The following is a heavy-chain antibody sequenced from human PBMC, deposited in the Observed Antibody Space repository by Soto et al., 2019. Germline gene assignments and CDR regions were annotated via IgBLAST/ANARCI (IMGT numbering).Heavy chain of an antibody. V-gene: IGHV4-59*01. J-gene: IGHJ4*02. CDR2: VHNSGST. D-gene: IGHD6-19*01. CDR3: TGDRNNRVWYKY. CDR1: GDPISRYH. Sequence: QVQLQESGPGLVKPSETLSLSCTASGDPISRYHWSWIRQTPGKGLEWIGYVHNSGSTSYNPSLKSRVTISIDTARKQFSLRLRSVTAADTAVYYCTGDRNNRVWYKYWGQGTLVTVSS.